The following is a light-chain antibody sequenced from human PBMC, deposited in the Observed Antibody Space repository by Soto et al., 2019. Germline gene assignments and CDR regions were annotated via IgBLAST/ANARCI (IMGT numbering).Light chain of an antibody. CDR3: CSYAASYTLL. J-gene: IGLJ3*02. Sequence: QSALTQPRSVSASPGQSVTISCTGTSSNVGGYNYVSWYQQNPGKAPKLMIYDASKRPPGVPDRFSGSKSGNAAFLTISGLQVEDEADYYCCSYAASYTLLFGGGTKPHRP. V-gene: IGLV2-11*01. CDR2: DAS. CDR1: SSNVGGYNY.